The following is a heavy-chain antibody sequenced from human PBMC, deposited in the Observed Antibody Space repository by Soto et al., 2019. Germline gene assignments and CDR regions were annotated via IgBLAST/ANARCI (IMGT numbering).Heavy chain of an antibody. CDR3: ARGSGGDSVIDY. J-gene: IGHJ4*02. Sequence: QVQLQESGPGLVKPSETLSLTCTVSGGSISSYYWSWIRQPPGQGLEWLGYIYYSGSTNYNPSLKRRVTISVDTSKNQFSLKLSSVTAADTAVYYCARGSGGDSVIDYWGQGTLVTVSS. CDR1: GGSISSYY. CDR2: IYYSGST. V-gene: IGHV4-59*01. D-gene: IGHD2-21*02.